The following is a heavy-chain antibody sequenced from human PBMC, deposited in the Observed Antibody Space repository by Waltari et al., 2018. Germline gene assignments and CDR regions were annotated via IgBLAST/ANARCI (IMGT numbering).Heavy chain of an antibody. D-gene: IGHD2-15*01. CDR1: GGTFSSYA. J-gene: IGHJ3*02. V-gene: IGHV1-69*12. Sequence: QVQLVQSGAEVKKPGSSVKVSCKASGGTFSSYAISWVRQAPGQGLEWMGGIIPIFGTANYAQKFQGRVTITADESTSTAYMELSSLRSEDTAVYYCAREGGVCSGGSCYSTDDAFDIWAKGQWSPSLQ. CDR2: IIPIFGTA. CDR3: AREGGVCSGGSCYSTDDAFDI.